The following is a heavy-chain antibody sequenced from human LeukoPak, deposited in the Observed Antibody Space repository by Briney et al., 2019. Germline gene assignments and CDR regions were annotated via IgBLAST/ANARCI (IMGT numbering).Heavy chain of an antibody. V-gene: IGHV1-2*02. Sequence: GASVKVSCQASGYTFTHYHMHWVRPAPGQELAWMGWINSNSGGTNYAQKFQGRVTMTRDTSISTAYMELSRLRSDDTAVYYCTRDNVDYDIWTVHPHYFDYWGQGTLVTVSS. CDR3: TRDNVDYDIWTVHPHYFDY. J-gene: IGHJ4*02. CDR2: INSNSGGT. D-gene: IGHD3-9*01. CDR1: GYTFTHYH.